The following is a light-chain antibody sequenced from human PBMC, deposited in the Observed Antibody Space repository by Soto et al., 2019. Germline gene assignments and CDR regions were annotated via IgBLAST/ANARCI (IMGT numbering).Light chain of an antibody. J-gene: IGKJ4*01. CDR2: DAS. CDR3: QQRSTWPLS. Sequence: EIVLTQSPGTLSLSPGERATLSCRASQSVSSSHLAWYQQKPGQAPRLLIYDASNRATGVPARFSGSGSGTLFTLTITSLEPEDFAVYYCQQRSTWPLSFGGGTKVDIK. CDR1: QSVSSSH. V-gene: IGKV3D-20*02.